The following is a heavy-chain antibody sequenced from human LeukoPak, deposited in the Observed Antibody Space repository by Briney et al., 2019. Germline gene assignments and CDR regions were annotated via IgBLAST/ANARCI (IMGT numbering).Heavy chain of an antibody. Sequence: SVKVSCKASGGTFSSYAISWVRQAPGQGLEWMGGIIPIFGTANYAQKFQGRVTITADESTSTAYMELSSLRSEDTAVYYCASRSSSFYYFDYWGQGTLVTVSS. CDR3: ASRSSSFYYFDY. D-gene: IGHD6-19*01. J-gene: IGHJ4*02. CDR1: GGTFSSYA. CDR2: IIPIFGTA. V-gene: IGHV1-69*13.